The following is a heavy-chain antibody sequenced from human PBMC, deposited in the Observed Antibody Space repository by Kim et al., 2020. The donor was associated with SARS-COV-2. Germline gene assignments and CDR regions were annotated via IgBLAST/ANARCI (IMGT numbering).Heavy chain of an antibody. J-gene: IGHJ2*01. Sequence: ANAAPVKDRFTISRHDSKNTLYLKMNSLKTEDTAVYCCPTHRDPYWYFDLWGRGTLVTVSS. CDR3: PTHRDPYWYFDL. V-gene: IGHV3-15*01.